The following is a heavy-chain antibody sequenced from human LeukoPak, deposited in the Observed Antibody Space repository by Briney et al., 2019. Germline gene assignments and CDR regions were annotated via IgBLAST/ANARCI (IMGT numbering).Heavy chain of an antibody. CDR2: INPSGGRT. Sequence: ASVKVSCKASGNTFTSYYMHWARQAPGQGLEWMGIINPSGGRTNYAQKFQGRVTMTRDTSTSAVYMELSSLRSEDTAMYYCARDNTAGGPFDYWGQGTLVTVSS. CDR1: GNTFTSYY. V-gene: IGHV1-46*01. CDR3: ARDNTAGGPFDY. D-gene: IGHD6-13*01. J-gene: IGHJ4*02.